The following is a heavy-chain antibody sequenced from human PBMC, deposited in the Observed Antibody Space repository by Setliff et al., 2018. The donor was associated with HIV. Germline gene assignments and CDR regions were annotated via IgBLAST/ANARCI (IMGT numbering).Heavy chain of an antibody. CDR2: IYHGGTT. Sequence: SETLSLTCAVSGYSISSGYYWGWIRQPPGKGLEWIGSIYHGGTTYYNPSLRSRVTISEDTSKNQFSLTLTSVTAADTAVYYCASPASGGSSGQYHYWGQGTLVTVSS. J-gene: IGHJ4*02. CDR1: GYSISSGYY. CDR3: ASPASGGSSGQYHY. V-gene: IGHV4-38-2*01. D-gene: IGHD6-19*01.